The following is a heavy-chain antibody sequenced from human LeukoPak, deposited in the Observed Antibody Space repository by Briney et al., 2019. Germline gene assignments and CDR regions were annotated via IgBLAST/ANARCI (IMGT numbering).Heavy chain of an antibody. Sequence: PGGSLRLSCAASGFTFSSYIMNWVRQAPGKGLEWVSSISSSSSYIYHADSVKGRFTISRDNAKNSLYLQMNSLRAEDTAVYYCVRGTLMVRALYYFDYWGQGTLVTVSS. CDR3: VRGTLMVRALYYFDY. CDR1: GFTFSSYI. V-gene: IGHV3-21*01. CDR2: ISSSSSYI. D-gene: IGHD3-10*01. J-gene: IGHJ4*01.